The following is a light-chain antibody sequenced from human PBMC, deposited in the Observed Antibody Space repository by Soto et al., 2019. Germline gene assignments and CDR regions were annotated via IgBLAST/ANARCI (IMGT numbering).Light chain of an antibody. J-gene: IGKJ4*01. Sequence: EVVLTQSPGTLSLSSGEIATLSCRASQSVRSNYLACYQQKPGQAPRLLIYGASSRATGIPDRFGGTGSGTDFTLTISRLEAEDSAVYYCQQYASSPLTFSGGTKV. CDR2: GAS. CDR3: QQYASSPLT. CDR1: QSVRSNY. V-gene: IGKV3-20*01.